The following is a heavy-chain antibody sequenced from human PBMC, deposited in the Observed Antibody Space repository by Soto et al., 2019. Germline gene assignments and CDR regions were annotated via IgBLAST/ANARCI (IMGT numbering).Heavy chain of an antibody. CDR3: ARVRRDYHGPGTVYYGMDV. CDR1: GGSISSYY. CDR2: IYYSGST. V-gene: IGHV4-59*01. J-gene: IGHJ6*02. D-gene: IGHD3-10*01. Sequence: SETLSLTCTVSGGSISSYYWSWIRQPPGKGLEWIGYIYYSGSTNYNPSLKSRVTISVDTSKNQFSLKLSSVTAADTAVYYCARVRRDYHGPGTVYYGMDVWGQGTTVTVS.